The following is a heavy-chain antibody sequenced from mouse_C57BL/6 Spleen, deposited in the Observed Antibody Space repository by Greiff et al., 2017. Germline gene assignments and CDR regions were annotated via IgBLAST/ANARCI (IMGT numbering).Heavy chain of an antibody. CDR3: ARRTYSNNEDY. D-gene: IGHD2-5*01. V-gene: IGHV1-4*01. Sequence: VQLQQSGAELARPGASVKMSCKASGYTFTSYTMHWVKQRPGQGLEWIGYINPSSGYTKYNQKFKDKATLTVDKSSSTAYMQLSSLTSEASAVYYCARRTYSNNEDYWGQGTTLTVSA. CDR2: INPSSGYT. J-gene: IGHJ2*01. CDR1: GYTFTSYT.